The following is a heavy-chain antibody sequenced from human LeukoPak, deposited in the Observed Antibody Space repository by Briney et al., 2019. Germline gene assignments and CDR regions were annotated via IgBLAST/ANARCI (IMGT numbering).Heavy chain of an antibody. D-gene: IGHD2-15*01. CDR3: ARDFCSAGSCYPDN. V-gene: IGHV3-66*01. CDR2: TAGADDVI. CDR1: GLTFSDYR. J-gene: IGHJ4*02. Sequence: GGSLRLSCAVSGLTFSDYRMIWVRQAPEKRLEWVAVTAGADDVIQYADSVKGRFTISRDNSKNTLYLQMNSLRVEDTAVYYCARDFCSAGSCYPDNWGQGTLVTVSS.